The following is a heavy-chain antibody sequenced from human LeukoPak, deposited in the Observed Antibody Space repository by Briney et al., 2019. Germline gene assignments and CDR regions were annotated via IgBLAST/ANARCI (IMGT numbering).Heavy chain of an antibody. Sequence: GGSLRLSCAASGFTFSSYWMHWVRQAPGKGLVWVSRINPDGSTTNYADSVKGRFTISRDNAKNTLYLQMDSLRAEDTAVYYCARGRYYDSSGHGAFDIWGQGTMVIVSS. CDR1: GFTFSSYW. CDR3: ARGRYYDSSGHGAFDI. J-gene: IGHJ3*02. D-gene: IGHD3-22*01. CDR2: INPDGSTT. V-gene: IGHV3-74*01.